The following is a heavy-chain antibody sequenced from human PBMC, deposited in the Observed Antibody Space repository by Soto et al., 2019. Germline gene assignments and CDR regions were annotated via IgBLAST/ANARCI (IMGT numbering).Heavy chain of an antibody. J-gene: IGHJ3*02. CDR1: Y. CDR2: INHSGST. Sequence: YWSCIIQPQGKGLEWIGEINHSGSTNYNPSLKSRVTISVDTSKNQFSLKLGSVTAADTAVYYCARGPPRYCSGGSCYTGRIRKAFDIWGQGTMVTGSS. D-gene: IGHD2-15*01. V-gene: IGHV4-34*01. CDR3: ARGPPRYCSGGSCYTGRIRKAFDI.